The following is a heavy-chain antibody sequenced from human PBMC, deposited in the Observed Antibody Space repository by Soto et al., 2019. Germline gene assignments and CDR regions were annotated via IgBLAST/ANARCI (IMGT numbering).Heavy chain of an antibody. J-gene: IGHJ4*02. V-gene: IGHV3-23*01. D-gene: IGHD3-10*01. Sequence: EVQLLESGGGLVQPGGSLRLSCAASGFTFSSYAMNWVRQAPGKGLEWVSAISGSGGSTYYADSVKGRFTISRDNSKNTLYLQRNSLRAEDTAVYSCAKDLGGPRQESTFDYWGQGTLVTVSS. CDR3: AKDLGGPRQESTFDY. CDR2: ISGSGGST. CDR1: GFTFSSYA.